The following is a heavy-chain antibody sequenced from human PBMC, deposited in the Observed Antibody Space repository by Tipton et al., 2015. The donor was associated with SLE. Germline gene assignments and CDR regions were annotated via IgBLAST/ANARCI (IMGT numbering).Heavy chain of an antibody. Sequence: SLRLSCAVSGFTFSSYWIHWVCQPPGKGLVWVSRINTDGSSVTYADSVKGRFTVSRDNAKNTLYLQLNSLRVEDTAVYYCITGGSPSPMGHAYWGQGTLLTVSS. V-gene: IGHV3-74*03. CDR2: INTDGSSV. D-gene: IGHD1-14*01. CDR3: ITGGSPSPMGHAY. CDR1: GFTFSSYW. J-gene: IGHJ4*02.